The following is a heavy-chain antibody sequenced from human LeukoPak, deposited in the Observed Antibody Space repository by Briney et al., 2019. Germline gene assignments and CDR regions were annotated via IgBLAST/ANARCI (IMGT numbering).Heavy chain of an antibody. CDR2: IYLGDSDT. Sequence: GESLQISCKGSGYSFTNYWIGWVRQMPGKGLEWMGIIYLGDSDTRYSPSFQGQVTISADKSISTAYLQWSSLKASDTAIYYCARHPSYTSGWPLDYWGQGTLVTVSS. CDR1: GYSFTNYW. CDR3: ARHPSYTSGWPLDY. J-gene: IGHJ4*02. D-gene: IGHD6-19*01. V-gene: IGHV5-51*01.